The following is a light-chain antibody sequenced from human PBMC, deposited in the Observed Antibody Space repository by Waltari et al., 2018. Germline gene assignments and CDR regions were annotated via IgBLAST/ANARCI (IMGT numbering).Light chain of an antibody. Sequence: EVVMTQSPATLSVSPGERVSLSCRASQSAKTSVAWYQQTPGQAPRLLIYRASTRAAGVPDRFSGSGSWTEFTLTISSLQSEDSAIYYCQQYNIWPWTFGPGTNVDIK. CDR2: RAS. CDR3: QQYNIWPWT. J-gene: IGKJ1*01. V-gene: IGKV3D-15*01. CDR1: QSAKTS.